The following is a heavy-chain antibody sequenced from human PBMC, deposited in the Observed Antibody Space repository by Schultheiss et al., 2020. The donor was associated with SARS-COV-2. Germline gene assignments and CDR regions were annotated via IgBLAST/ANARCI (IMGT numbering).Heavy chain of an antibody. D-gene: IGHD6-13*01. V-gene: IGHV4-30-4*08. CDR3: ARDRNIAAASSYYYYGMDV. J-gene: IGHJ6*02. CDR2: IYYSGST. Sequence: SETLSLTCTVSGGSISSSSYYWGWIRQPPGKGLEWIGYIYYSGSTYYNPSLKSRVTISVDTSKNQFSLRLNSATAADTAVYYCARDRNIAAASSYYYYGMDVWGQGTTVTVSS. CDR1: GGSISSSSYY.